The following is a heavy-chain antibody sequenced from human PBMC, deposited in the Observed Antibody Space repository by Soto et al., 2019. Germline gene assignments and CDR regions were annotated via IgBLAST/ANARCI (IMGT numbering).Heavy chain of an antibody. V-gene: IGHV3-23*01. CDR1: GFTFNSHG. D-gene: IGHD3-10*01. CDR3: VKQQASLVRGISPFDY. Sequence: PGGSLRLSCAVLGFTFNSHGMTRVRQAPGKGLEWVSTISSSGAFTYHADSVRGRLTISRDNSKNTVYLQMNSLRAEDTAVYYCVKQQASLVRGISPFDYWGQGALVTVS. CDR2: ISSSGAFT. J-gene: IGHJ4*02.